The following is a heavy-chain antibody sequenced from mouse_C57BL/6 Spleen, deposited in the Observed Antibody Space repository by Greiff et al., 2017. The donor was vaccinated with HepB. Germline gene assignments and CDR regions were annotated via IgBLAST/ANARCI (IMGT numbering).Heavy chain of an antibody. D-gene: IGHD1-1*01. CDR2: ISYDGSN. CDR3: ARDPYYYYGSSGGMDY. V-gene: IGHV3-6*01. CDR1: GYSITSGYY. Sequence: EVQLQQSGPGLVKPSQSLSLTCSVTGYSITSGYYWNWLRQFPGNKLEWMGYISYDGSNNYNPSLKNRISITRDTSKNQFFLKLNSVTTEDTATYYCARDPYYYYGSSGGMDYWGQGTSVTVSS. J-gene: IGHJ4*01.